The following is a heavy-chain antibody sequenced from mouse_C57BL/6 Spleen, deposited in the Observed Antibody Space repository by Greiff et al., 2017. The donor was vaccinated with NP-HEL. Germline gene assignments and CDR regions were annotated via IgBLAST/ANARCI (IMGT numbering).Heavy chain of an antibody. V-gene: IGHV1-53*01. J-gene: IGHJ4*01. D-gene: IGHD2-4*01. CDR2: INPSNGGT. Sequence: QVQLQQPGTELVKPGASVKLSCKASGYTFTSYWMHWVKQRPGQGLEWIGNINPSNGGTNYNEKFKSMATLTVDKSSSTAYMQLSSLTSEDSAVYYCARRRGPYYDYDEDYAMDYWGQGTSVTVSS. CDR1: GYTFTSYW. CDR3: ARRRGPYYDYDEDYAMDY.